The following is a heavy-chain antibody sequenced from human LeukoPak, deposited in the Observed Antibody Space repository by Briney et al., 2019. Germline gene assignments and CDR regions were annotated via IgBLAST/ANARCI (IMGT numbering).Heavy chain of an antibody. V-gene: IGHV3-30*03. D-gene: IGHD6-13*01. CDR3: AGGQGYSSSWYLDY. J-gene: IGHJ4*02. CDR1: GFTFSSYG. Sequence: GGSLRLSCAASGFTFSSYGMHWVRQAPGKGLEWVAVISYDGSNKYYADSVKGRFTISRDNSKNTLYLQMNSLRAEDTAVYYCAGGQGYSSSWYLDYWGQGTLVTVSS. CDR2: ISYDGSNK.